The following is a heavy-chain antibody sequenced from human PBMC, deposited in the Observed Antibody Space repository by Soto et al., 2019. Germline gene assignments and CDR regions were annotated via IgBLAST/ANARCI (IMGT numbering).Heavy chain of an antibody. CDR3: ASYYVNLTGYLDY. V-gene: IGHV1-18*04. CDR2: ISAYSGKT. J-gene: IGHJ4*02. CDR1: GFTFTRYA. D-gene: IGHD3-9*01. Sequence: QVQLVQSSAELKRPGASVKVSFKTSGFTFTRYAFTWVRQAPGQGFEWMGGISAYSGKTNYAQKFFGRVFLTTDASTNTAYLELKSLRSDDTAVYYCASYYVNLTGYLDYWGQGTLVTVSS.